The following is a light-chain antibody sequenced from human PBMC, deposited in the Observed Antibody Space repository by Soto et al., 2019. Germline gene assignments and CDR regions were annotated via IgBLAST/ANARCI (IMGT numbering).Light chain of an antibody. V-gene: IGKV1-12*02. Sequence: DIQMTQSPSSVSASVGDRVTITWRASQGISSWVAWYQQKAGKAPKLLMYAASSLQSGVPSRFSRSGSGTDFTLTISSLQPEDFATYYCQQANSFPFTFGPGTKVDIK. CDR1: QGISSW. J-gene: IGKJ3*01. CDR2: AAS. CDR3: QQANSFPFT.